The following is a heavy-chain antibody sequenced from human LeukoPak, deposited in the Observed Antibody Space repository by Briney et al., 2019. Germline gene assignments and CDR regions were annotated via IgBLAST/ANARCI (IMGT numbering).Heavy chain of an antibody. CDR1: GFTVSSNY. CDR2: IYYSGST. D-gene: IGHD3-10*01. CDR3: ASKYYYGSDAVDY. J-gene: IGHJ4*02. Sequence: GSLRLSCAASGFTVSSNYMSWIRQPPGKGLEWIGSIYYSGSTYYNPSLKSRVTISVDTSKNQFSLKLSSVTAADTAVYYCASKYYYGSDAVDYWGQGILVTVSS. V-gene: IGHV4-39*01.